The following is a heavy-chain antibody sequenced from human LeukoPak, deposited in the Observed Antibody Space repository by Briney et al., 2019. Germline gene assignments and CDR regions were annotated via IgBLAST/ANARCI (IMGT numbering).Heavy chain of an antibody. CDR1: GFTFSSYA. Sequence: GGSLRLSCAASGFTFSSYAMSWVRQAPGKGLEWVSAISGSGGSTYYADSVKGRFTISRDNSKNTLYVQMNSLRVEDTAVYYCAKDQRATISTSNWFDPWGQGTLVTVSS. D-gene: IGHD5-24*01. CDR2: ISGSGGST. J-gene: IGHJ5*02. V-gene: IGHV3-23*01. CDR3: AKDQRATISTSNWFDP.